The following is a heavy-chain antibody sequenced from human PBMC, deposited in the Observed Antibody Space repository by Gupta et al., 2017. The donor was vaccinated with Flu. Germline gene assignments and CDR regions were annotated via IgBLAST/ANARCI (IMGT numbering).Heavy chain of an antibody. V-gene: IGHV3-74*01. Sequence: EVQLVESGGGLVQPGGSLRLSCAASGFTFSSYWMHWVRQAPGKGLVWVSRINSDGSSTSYADSVKGRFTISRDNAKNTLYLQMNSLRAEDTAVYYCVCPDPGVAHDAFDIWGQGTMVTVSS. J-gene: IGHJ3*02. CDR3: VCPDPGVAHDAFDI. CDR1: GFTFSSYW. CDR2: INSDGSST. D-gene: IGHD7-27*01.